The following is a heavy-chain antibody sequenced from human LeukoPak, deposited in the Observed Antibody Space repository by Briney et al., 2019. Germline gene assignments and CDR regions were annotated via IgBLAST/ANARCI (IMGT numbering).Heavy chain of an antibody. V-gene: IGHV1-69*13. CDR1: GGTFSSYA. Sequence: SVKVSCKASGGTFSSYAISWVRQAPGQGLEWMGGIIPIFGTANYAQKFQGRVTITADESTSTAYMELSSLRSEDTAVYYCARGPSSSWFYYYYHMDVWGKGTTVTVSS. J-gene: IGHJ6*03. CDR3: ARGPSSSWFYYYYHMDV. CDR2: IIPIFGTA. D-gene: IGHD6-13*01.